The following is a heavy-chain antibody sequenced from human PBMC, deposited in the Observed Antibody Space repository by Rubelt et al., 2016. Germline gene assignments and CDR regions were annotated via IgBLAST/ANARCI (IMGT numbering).Heavy chain of an antibody. CDR2: ISAYNGNT. D-gene: IGHD3-10*01. V-gene: IGHV1-18*01. CDR3: AGCYGSGSSGNWFDP. CDR1: GYTFTSYG. Sequence: QVQLVQSGAEVKKPGASVKVSCKASGYTFTSYGISWVRHAPGQGLEWMGWISAYNGNTNYAQKLHGRGAMTTHTSTVTASMGLRSRGADASAVYYDAGCYGSGSSGNWFDPWGQGTMVTDTS. J-gene: IGHJ5*02.